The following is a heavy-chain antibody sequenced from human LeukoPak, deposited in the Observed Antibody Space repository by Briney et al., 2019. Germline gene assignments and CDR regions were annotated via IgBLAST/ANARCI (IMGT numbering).Heavy chain of an antibody. CDR3: ARSLRWDSGYDKTYCGGDCYPEPSFDY. Sequence: ASVKVACKASGYTFTGYYMHWVRQAPGQGLEWMGWINPNGGGTNYAQKFQGRVTMTRDTSISTAYMELSRLRSDDTAVYYCARSLRWDSGYDKTYCGGDCYPEPSFDYWGQGTLVTVSS. CDR1: GYTFTGYY. J-gene: IGHJ4*02. D-gene: IGHD2-21*02. CDR2: INPNGGGT. V-gene: IGHV1-2*02.